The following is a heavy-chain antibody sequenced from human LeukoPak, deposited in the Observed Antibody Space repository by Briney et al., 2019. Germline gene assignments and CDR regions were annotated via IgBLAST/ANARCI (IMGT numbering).Heavy chain of an antibody. CDR1: GYTFTSYD. V-gene: IGHV1-8*01. CDR2: MNPNSGNT. J-gene: IGHJ6*03. D-gene: IGHD2-2*01. CDR3: ARGPIVVVPAASPRYYYYYMDV. Sequence: ASVKVSCKASGYTFTSYDINWVRQATGQGLEWMGWMNPNSGNTGYAQKFQGRVTMTRNTSISTAYMELSSLRSEDTAVYYCARGPIVVVPAASPRYYYYYMDVWGKGTTVTASS.